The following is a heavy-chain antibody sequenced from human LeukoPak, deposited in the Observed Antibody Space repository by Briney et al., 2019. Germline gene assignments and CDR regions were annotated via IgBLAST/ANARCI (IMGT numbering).Heavy chain of an antibody. V-gene: IGHV4-38-2*02. CDR2: INHSGST. J-gene: IGHJ5*02. CDR1: GYSISSGYY. CDR3: ARNRYYYGSGSYGVPNWFDP. D-gene: IGHD3-10*01. Sequence: SETLSLTCTVSGYSISSGYYWGWIRQPPGKGLEWIGEINHSGSTNYNPSLKSRVTISVDTSKNQFSLKLSSVTAADTAVYYCARNRYYYGSGSYGVPNWFDPWGQGTLVIVSS.